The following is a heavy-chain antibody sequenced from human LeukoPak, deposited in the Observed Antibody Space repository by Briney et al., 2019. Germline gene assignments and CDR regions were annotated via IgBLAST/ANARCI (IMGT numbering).Heavy chain of an antibody. V-gene: IGHV1-18*01. J-gene: IGHJ4*02. Sequence: VASVKVSCKASGYTFTSYGISWVRQAPGQGLEWMGWISAYNGNTNYAQKLQGRVTMTTDTSTSTAYMELRSLRSDDTAVYYCARVSPWYYDSSGYITDSYWGQGTLVTVSS. D-gene: IGHD3-22*01. CDR3: ARVSPWYYDSSGYITDSY. CDR1: GYTFTSYG. CDR2: ISAYNGNT.